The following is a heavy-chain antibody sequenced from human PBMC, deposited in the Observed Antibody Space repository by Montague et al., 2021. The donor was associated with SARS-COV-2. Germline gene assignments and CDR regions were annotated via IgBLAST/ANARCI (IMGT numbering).Heavy chain of an antibody. CDR3: AKYVYGHKSLDY. V-gene: IGHV4-59*13. CDR2: IHYTGST. Sequence: SETLSLTCTVSGDSISGYYWSWIRQSPGKGPDWIGWIHYTGSTAYNPSLRSRVTISVDTSRNQFSLNLNSVTAADTAVYYCAKYVYGHKSLDYWGQGTLVTVSS. D-gene: IGHD3-16*02. J-gene: IGHJ4*02. CDR1: GDSISGYY.